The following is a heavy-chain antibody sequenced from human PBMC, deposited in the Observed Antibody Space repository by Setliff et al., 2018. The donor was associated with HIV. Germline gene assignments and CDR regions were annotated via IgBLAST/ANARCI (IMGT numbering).Heavy chain of an antibody. CDR1: GFTFSYYW. CDR2: INGDGTST. D-gene: IGHD1-26*01. V-gene: IGHV3-74*01. CDR3: AREREPLFDY. J-gene: IGHJ4*02. Sequence: LRLSCAASGFTFSYYWMHWVRQAPGKGLVWVSRINGDGTSTSYADSVKGRFTISRDNSKNTVFLQMSSLRVEDTGVYYCAREREPLFDYLGPGTQVTVS.